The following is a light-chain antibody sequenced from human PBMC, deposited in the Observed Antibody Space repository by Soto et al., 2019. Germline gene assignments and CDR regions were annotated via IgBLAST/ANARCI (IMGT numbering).Light chain of an antibody. CDR3: QGHSTYPRT. CDR2: DAS. CDR1: QSISSW. J-gene: IGKJ1*01. Sequence: DIQMTQSPSTLSATAGDRVTITCRASQSISSWLAWYQHKPGRAPKLLIYDASNLDSGVPSRFSGSGSGTEFTLTISSLQPEDFATYYCQGHSTYPRTFGPGTKVDIK. V-gene: IGKV1-5*01.